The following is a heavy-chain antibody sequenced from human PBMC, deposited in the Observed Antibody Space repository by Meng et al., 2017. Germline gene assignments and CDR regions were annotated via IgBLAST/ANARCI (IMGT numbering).Heavy chain of an antibody. D-gene: IGHD3-10*01. CDR1: GGSTSSNH. CDR3: AREGVRGSGSYWDY. V-gene: IGHV4-59*01. Sequence: SETLSLTCTVSGGSTSSNHWNWIRQPPGKGLEWIGYIYHSGSTSYNPSLKSRVTISVDTSKNQFSLKLSSVTAADTATYYCAREGVRGSGSYWDYWGQGTLVTVSS. CDR2: IYHSGST. J-gene: IGHJ4*02.